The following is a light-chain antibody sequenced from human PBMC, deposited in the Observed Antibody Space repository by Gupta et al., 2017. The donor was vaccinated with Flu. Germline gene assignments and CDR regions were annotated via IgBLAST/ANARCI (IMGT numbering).Light chain of an antibody. CDR3: SSKSSSGVV. J-gene: IGLJ2*01. V-gene: IGLV2-14*03. CDR2: DVN. Sequence: QSGLTQPASVSASLGQSSTICGPGTSSDVGGYNFVSWYQQHPGQAPKLNIYDVNNRPSGVSDRFSASKSGNTASLTISGLQAEDEADYYCSSKSSSGVVFGGGTRLTVL. CDR1: SSDVGGYNF.